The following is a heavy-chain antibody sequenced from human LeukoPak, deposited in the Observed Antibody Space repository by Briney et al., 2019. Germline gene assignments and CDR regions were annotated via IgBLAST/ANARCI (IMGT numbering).Heavy chain of an antibody. J-gene: IGHJ6*02. CDR2: IRSKANSYAT. CDR1: GFTFSGSA. V-gene: IGHV3-73*01. CDR3: TRHDYYYGMDV. Sequence: PGGSLGLSCAASGFTFSGSAMHWVRQASGKGLEWVGRIRSKANSYATAYAASVKGRFTISRDDSKNTAYLQMNSLKTEDTAVYYCTRHDYYYGMDVWGQGTTVTVSS.